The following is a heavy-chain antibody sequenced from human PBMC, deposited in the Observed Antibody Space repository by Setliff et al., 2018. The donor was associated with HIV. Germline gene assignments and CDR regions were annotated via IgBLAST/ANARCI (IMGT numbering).Heavy chain of an antibody. Sequence: PSETLSLTRTVSGAPLSSYYLNWIRQPPGKGLEWIGYIFYSGTTNYNPSLKSRVTMSVDASKNQFSLKLTSVTAADTAVYYCARDLLWSGEFGIVRWFDPWGPGALVTVSS. V-gene: IGHV4-59*12. D-gene: IGHD3-10*01. CDR1: GAPLSSYY. CDR3: ARDLLWSGEFGIVRWFDP. CDR2: IFYSGTT. J-gene: IGHJ5*02.